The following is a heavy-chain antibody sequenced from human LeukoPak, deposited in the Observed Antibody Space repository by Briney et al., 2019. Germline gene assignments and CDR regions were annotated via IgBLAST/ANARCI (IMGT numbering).Heavy chain of an antibody. V-gene: IGHV1-2*02. D-gene: IGHD1-26*01. CDR2: INADSGGT. CDR1: GYTFTGFH. CDR3: ARDWSSGAPNSFDP. Sequence: GSVRVSCKASGYTFTGFHVRWVRLTPGQGLEWLGCINADSGGTFYAQPFQGSDTMTRDTSISTVYMELTNLRSNDTAVYYCARDWSSGAPNSFDPWGQGTQVTVSS. J-gene: IGHJ5*02.